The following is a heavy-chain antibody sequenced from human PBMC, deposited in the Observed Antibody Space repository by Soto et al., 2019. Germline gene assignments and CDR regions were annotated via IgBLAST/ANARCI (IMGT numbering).Heavy chain of an antibody. D-gene: IGHD2-21*02. CDR1: GYTFTSYA. V-gene: IGHV1-3*05. J-gene: IGHJ4*02. Sequence: QVQLVQSGAEEKKPGASVKVSCKASGYTFTSYAMHWVRQAPGQRVEWMGWINAGNGNTKYTQKFQGRVTITRDTSAGTAYMELSSLRSEDTAVYYCTRSIVVVTALDYWGQGTLVTVSS. CDR3: TRSIVVVTALDY. CDR2: INAGNGNT.